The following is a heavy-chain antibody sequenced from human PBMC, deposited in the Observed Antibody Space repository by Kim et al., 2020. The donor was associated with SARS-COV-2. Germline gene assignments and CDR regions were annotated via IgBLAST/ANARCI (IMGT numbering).Heavy chain of an antibody. CDR3: ARTRGSAFDI. CDR2: GST. J-gene: IGHJ3*02. Sequence: GSTNYNPSLKSRVTMSVATSKNQFSLKLSSVTAADTAVYYCARTRGSAFDIWGQGTMVTVSS. V-gene: IGHV4-34*01. D-gene: IGHD2-2*01.